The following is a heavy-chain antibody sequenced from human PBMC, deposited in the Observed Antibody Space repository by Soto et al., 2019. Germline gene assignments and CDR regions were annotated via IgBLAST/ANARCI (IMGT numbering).Heavy chain of an antibody. CDR1: GGSITPYY. V-gene: IGHV4-59*01. Sequence: SETLSLTCTVSGGSITPYYWSWIRQTPGKGLEWIGYISYTGSTNYNPSLKSRLTISIDTSKNQFSLKVTSVTSADTAVYFCARAQPNPRGYSFGPFDYWGQGTLVTVSS. CDR3: ARAQPNPRGYSFGPFDY. J-gene: IGHJ4*02. CDR2: ISYTGST. D-gene: IGHD5-18*01.